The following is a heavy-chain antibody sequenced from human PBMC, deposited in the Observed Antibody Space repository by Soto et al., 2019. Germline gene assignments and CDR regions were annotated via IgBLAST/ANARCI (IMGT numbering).Heavy chain of an antibody. CDR2: IYPGDSDT. D-gene: IGHD3-22*01. J-gene: IGHJ4*02. V-gene: IGHV5-51*01. CDR1: GYSFTSYW. CDR3: ARKGPNYYDSSGYSGDFDY. Sequence: LKISCKGSGYSFTSYWIGWVRQMPGKGLEWMGIIYPGDSDTRYSPSFQGQVTISADKSISTAYLQWSSLKASDTAMYYCARKGPNYYDSSGYSGDFDYWGQGTLVTVSS.